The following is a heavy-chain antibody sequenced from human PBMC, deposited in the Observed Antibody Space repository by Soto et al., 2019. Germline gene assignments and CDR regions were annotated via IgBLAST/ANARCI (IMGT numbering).Heavy chain of an antibody. J-gene: IGHJ3*02. Sequence: PGGSLRLSCAASGFTFSSYAMHWVRQAPGKGLEWVAVISYDGSNKYYADSVKGRFTISRDNSKNTLYLQMNSLRAEDTAVYYCASDSNPTVTTAAFDIWGQGTMVTVSS. CDR2: ISYDGSNK. V-gene: IGHV3-30-3*01. D-gene: IGHD4-17*01. CDR1: GFTFSSYA. CDR3: ASDSNPTVTTAAFDI.